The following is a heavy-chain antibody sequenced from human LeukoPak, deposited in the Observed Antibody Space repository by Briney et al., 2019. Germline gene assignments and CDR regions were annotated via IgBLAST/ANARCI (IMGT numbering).Heavy chain of an antibody. CDR1: GFTFSRFW. J-gene: IGHJ4*02. CDR2: IDTDGSTT. Sequence: GGSLRLSCAASGFTFSRFWMHWVRQPPGKGLVWVSRIDTDGSTTTYADSVKGRFTISRDNAKNTVYLQINSLRAEDTALYYCARGLFGDYVVFDHWGQGTLVTVSS. CDR3: ARGLFGDYVVFDH. V-gene: IGHV3-74*01. D-gene: IGHD4-17*01.